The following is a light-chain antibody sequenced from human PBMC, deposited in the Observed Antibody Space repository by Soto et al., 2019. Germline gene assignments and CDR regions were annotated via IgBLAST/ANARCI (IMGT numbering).Light chain of an antibody. CDR3: QQSDSTPYT. CDR1: QSISTF. J-gene: IGKJ2*01. V-gene: IGKV1-39*01. CDR2: AAS. Sequence: IQMTQSPSSLSASVGDRVTINCRASQSISTFLNWYQQKPGQAPKVLISAASTLQSGVPSRFSGRGSGTDFTLTISSLQPEDFATYYCQQSDSTPYTFGQGTTLETK.